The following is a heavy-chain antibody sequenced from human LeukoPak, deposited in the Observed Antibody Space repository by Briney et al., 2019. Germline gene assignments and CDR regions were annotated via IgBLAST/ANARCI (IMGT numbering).Heavy chain of an antibody. D-gene: IGHD6-19*01. CDR1: GFTFSGSA. Sequence: PGGSLRLSCAASGFTFSGSAIRWVRQASGKGLEWVGHIRSKANNYATSYAASVKGRFTISRDESKNTAYLQMNSLKTEDTAVYYCTRREQWLGYWHFDLRGRGSLVTVSS. CDR2: IRSKANNYAT. CDR3: TRREQWLGYWHFDL. V-gene: IGHV3-73*01. J-gene: IGHJ2*01.